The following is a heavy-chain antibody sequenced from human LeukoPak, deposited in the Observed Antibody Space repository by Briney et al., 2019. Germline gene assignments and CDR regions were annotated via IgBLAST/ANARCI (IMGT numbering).Heavy chain of an antibody. D-gene: IGHD5-12*01. CDR3: ARVRLYSGYENNQDY. CDR2: ISSSSSYI. CDR1: GFTFSSYS. J-gene: IGHJ4*02. V-gene: IGHV3-21*01. Sequence: KPGGSLRLSCAASGFTFSSYSMNWVRQAPGKGLEWVSSISSSSSYIYYADSVKGRFTISRDNAKNSLYLQMNSLRAEDTAVYYCARVRLYSGYENNQDYWGQGTLVTVSS.